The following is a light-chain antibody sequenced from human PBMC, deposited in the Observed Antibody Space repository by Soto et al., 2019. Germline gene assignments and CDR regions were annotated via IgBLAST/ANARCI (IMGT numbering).Light chain of an antibody. J-gene: IGLJ2*01. Sequence: QSALTQPASVSGSPGQSITISCTGTSRDIGAYNFVSWYQQHPGKAPKLMLYDVNIRPSGVSNRFSGSKSGNTASLTISGLQAEDEAYYYCTSWTTSTTMIFGGGTKVTVL. CDR1: SRDIGAYNF. CDR2: DVN. V-gene: IGLV2-14*03. CDR3: TSWTTSTTMI.